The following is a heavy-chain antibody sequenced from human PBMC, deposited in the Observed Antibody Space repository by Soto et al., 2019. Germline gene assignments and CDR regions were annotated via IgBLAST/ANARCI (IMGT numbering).Heavy chain of an antibody. V-gene: IGHV1-69*13. CDR3: ASRDGYNHFHYYYGMDV. Sequence: SVKVSCKASGGTFSSYAISWVRQAPGQGLEWMGGIIPIFGTANYAQKFQGRVTITADESTSTAYMELSSLRSEDTAVYYCASRDGYNHFHYYYGMDVWGQGTTVTGSS. CDR2: IIPIFGTA. J-gene: IGHJ6*02. CDR1: GGTFSSYA. D-gene: IGHD5-12*01.